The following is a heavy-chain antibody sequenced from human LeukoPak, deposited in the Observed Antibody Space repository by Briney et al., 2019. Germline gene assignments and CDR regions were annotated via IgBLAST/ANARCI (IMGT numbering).Heavy chain of an antibody. CDR3: ATFSTVVLSPYDGFDI. Sequence: SETLSLTCTVSGGSISSSTYYWGWIRQPPGKGLEWIGSIHYSGSTYYNPSLKSRVTISVDTSKNQFSLKLRSVTAADTAMYYCATFSTVVLSPYDGFDIWGQGTMVTVFS. J-gene: IGHJ3*02. CDR1: GGSISSSTYY. CDR2: IHYSGST. D-gene: IGHD2/OR15-2a*01. V-gene: IGHV4-39*07.